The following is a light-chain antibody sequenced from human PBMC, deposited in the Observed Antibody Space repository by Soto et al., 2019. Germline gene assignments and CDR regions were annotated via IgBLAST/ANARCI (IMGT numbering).Light chain of an antibody. CDR3: QQRSNWPRAVT. CDR1: QSVSSY. CDR2: DAS. V-gene: IGKV3-11*01. J-gene: IGKJ4*01. Sequence: EIVLTRSPATLSLSPGERATLSCRASQSVSSYLAWYQQKPGQAPRLLIYDASNRATGIPARFSGSGSGADFTLTISSLEPEDFAVYYCQQRSNWPRAVTFGGGTKVEIK.